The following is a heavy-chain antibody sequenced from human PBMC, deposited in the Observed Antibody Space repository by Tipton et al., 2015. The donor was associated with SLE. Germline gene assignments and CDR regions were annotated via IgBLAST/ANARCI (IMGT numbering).Heavy chain of an antibody. CDR2: IKEDGSKR. CDR3: ARDADWSPWEV. J-gene: IGHJ4*02. Sequence: SLRLSCAASGLPFSRYWMTWVRQAPGKGLEWVANIKEDGSKRDYVDSVKGRFTISRDNVENSLFLQMNSLRAEDTAVYFCARDADWSPWEVWGQGTLVSVSS. CDR1: GLPFSRYW. D-gene: IGHD3-9*01. V-gene: IGHV3-7*01.